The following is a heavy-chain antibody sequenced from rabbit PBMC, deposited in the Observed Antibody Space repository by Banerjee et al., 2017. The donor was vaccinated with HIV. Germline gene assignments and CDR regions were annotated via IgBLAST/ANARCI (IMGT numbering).Heavy chain of an antibody. V-gene: IGHV1S40*01. D-gene: IGHD1-1*01. CDR3: ARDYASGWYLDRLDL. CDR1: GFSFSSYYY. CDR2: IYAGSSGST. Sequence: QSLEESGGDLVKPGASLTLTCTASGFSFSSYYYMCWVRQAPGKGLEWIACIYAGSSGSTYYASWAKGRFTISKTSSTTVTLQMTSLTAADTATYFCARDYASGWYLDRLDLWGQGTLVTVS. J-gene: IGHJ3*01.